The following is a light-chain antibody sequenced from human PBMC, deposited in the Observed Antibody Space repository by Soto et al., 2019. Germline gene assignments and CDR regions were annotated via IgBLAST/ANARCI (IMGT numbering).Light chain of an antibody. CDR1: QSISSH. V-gene: IGKV1-39*01. Sequence: DIQMTQSPSSLSASVEDRVTITCRASQSISSHLNWYQQKPGKAPKLLIFAASSLQSGVPSRFSGSRSGPDFTLTISSLQPEDFATYYCQQSYSSPPTLGQGTKVDIK. J-gene: IGKJ1*01. CDR2: AAS. CDR3: QQSYSSPPT.